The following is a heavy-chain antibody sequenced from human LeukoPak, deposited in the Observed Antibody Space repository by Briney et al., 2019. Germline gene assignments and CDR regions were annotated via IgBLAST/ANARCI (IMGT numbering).Heavy chain of an antibody. V-gene: IGHV3-23*01. CDR1: GFTFDDHG. D-gene: IGHD3-16*01. CDR2: SSSIGGRT. CDR3: AKDDAWGRFYH. J-gene: IGHJ1*01. Sequence: PGGSLRLSCADSGFTFDDHGMSWVRQAPGKGLEWVSGSSSIGGRTYYADSVKGRFTVTRDNSRNTLHLQMNSLRVEDTGVYYCAKDDAWGRFYHWGQGTLVTVSS.